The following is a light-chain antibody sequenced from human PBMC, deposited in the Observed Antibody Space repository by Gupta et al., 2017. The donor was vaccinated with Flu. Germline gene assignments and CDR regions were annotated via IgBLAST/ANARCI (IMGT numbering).Light chain of an antibody. CDR1: NIRLES. CDR2: DET. V-gene: IGLV3-21*02. J-gene: IGLJ2*01. Sequence: SLVLIQPPSVSVAPGQPARITCGGSNIRLESVHWYQQKPGQAPGLVVYDETDRPSGIPGRFSGSNSGSTANLTINRGEGGEEGDFFCQVWDTECDHAGFGGGTKLNV. CDR3: QVWDTECDHAG.